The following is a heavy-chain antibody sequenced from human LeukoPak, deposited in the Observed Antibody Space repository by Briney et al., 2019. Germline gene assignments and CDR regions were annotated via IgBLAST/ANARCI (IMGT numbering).Heavy chain of an antibody. V-gene: IGHV1-69*13. Sequence: SVKVSCKASGGTFSSYAISWVRQAPGQGLEWMGGIIPIFGTANYAQKFQGRVTITADESTSTAYMELSSLRSEDTAVYYCARGGMVYGSGSYPVGPWGQGTLVAVSS. CDR3: ARGGMVYGSGSYPVGP. J-gene: IGHJ5*02. D-gene: IGHD3-10*01. CDR1: GGTFSSYA. CDR2: IIPIFGTA.